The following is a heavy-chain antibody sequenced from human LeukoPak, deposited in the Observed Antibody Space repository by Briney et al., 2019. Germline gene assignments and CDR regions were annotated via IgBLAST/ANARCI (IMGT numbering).Heavy chain of an antibody. CDR2: IYYSGST. V-gene: IGHV4-59*01. D-gene: IGHD1-26*01. J-gene: IGHJ4*02. Sequence: SETLSLTCTVSGGSISSYYWSWIRQPPGKGLEWIGYIYYSGSTNYNPSLKSRVTISVDMSKNQFSLKLSSVTAADTAVYYCARVGGYSAPRYYFDYWGQGTLVTVSS. CDR1: GGSISSYY. CDR3: ARVGGYSAPRYYFDY.